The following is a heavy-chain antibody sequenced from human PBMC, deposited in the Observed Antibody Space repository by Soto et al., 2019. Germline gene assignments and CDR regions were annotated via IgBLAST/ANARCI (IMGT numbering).Heavy chain of an antibody. D-gene: IGHD5-12*01. CDR2: IYSGGST. CDR3: ARSYGYSGYDSYGMDV. Sequence: GGSLRLSCAASGFTVSSNYMSWVRQAPGKGLEWVSVIYSGGSTYYADSVKGRFTISRDNSKNTLYLQMNSLRAEDTAVYYCARSYGYSGYDSYGMDVWGQGTTVTVSS. CDR1: GFTVSSNY. V-gene: IGHV3-53*01. J-gene: IGHJ6*02.